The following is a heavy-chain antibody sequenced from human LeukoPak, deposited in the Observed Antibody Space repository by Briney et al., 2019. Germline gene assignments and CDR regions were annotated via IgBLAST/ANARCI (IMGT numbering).Heavy chain of an antibody. J-gene: IGHJ3*02. Sequence: GASVTVSCKASGYTFTGYYMHWVRQAPGRGLEWMGWINPNSGGTNYAQKFQGRVTMTRDTSISTAYMELSRLRSDDTAVYYCARIAVAVDDAFDIWGQGTMVTVSS. D-gene: IGHD6-19*01. V-gene: IGHV1-2*02. CDR1: GYTFTGYY. CDR2: INPNSGGT. CDR3: ARIAVAVDDAFDI.